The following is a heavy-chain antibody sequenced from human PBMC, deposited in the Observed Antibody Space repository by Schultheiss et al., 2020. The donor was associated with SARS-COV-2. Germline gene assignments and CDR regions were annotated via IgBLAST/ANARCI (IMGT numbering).Heavy chain of an antibody. Sequence: GGSLRLSCAASGFTFSSYEMNWVRQAPGKGLEWVSYISSSGSTIYYADSVKGRFTISRDNAKNSLYLQMNSLRAEDTAVYYCASRTRTIATRPYYFDYWGQGTLVTVSS. J-gene: IGHJ4*02. V-gene: IGHV3-48*03. CDR1: GFTFSSYE. CDR3: ASRTRTIATRPYYFDY. D-gene: IGHD1-14*01. CDR2: ISSSGSTI.